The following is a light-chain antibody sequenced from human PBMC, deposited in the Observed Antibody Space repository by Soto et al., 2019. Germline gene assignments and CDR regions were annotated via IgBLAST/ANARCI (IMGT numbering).Light chain of an antibody. CDR2: AAS. Sequence: ATQMTQSPSSLAASVGESIPITCRASRDIGSDLSWYQQKPGKAPTLMIYAASNLQSGVPSRFRGSRSGTELTLTVSSLQTEDVATYYCLQDHDDSWTLGQGTKVDIK. CDR1: RDIGSD. V-gene: IGKV1-6*01. CDR3: LQDHDDSWT. J-gene: IGKJ1*01.